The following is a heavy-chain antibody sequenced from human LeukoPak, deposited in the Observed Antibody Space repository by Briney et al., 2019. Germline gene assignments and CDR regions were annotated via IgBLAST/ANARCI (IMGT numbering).Heavy chain of an antibody. D-gene: IGHD2-2*01. CDR1: GFTFSSYS. Sequence: GGSLRLSCAASGFTFSSYSMNWVRQAPGKGLEWVPSISSSSSYIYYADSVKGRFTISRDNAKNSLYLQMNSLRAEDTALYHCAREFCSSTSCANFDYWGQGTLVTVSS. J-gene: IGHJ4*02. CDR3: AREFCSSTSCANFDY. V-gene: IGHV3-21*04. CDR2: ISSSSSYI.